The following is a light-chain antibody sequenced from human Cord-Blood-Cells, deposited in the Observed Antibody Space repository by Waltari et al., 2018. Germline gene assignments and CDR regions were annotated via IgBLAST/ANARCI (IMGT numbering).Light chain of an antibody. Sequence: QSDLTQPASVSGSPGQSITISCTGTSNDVGGYNYVSWYQQHPGKAPKLMIYEVSNRPSGVSNRFSGSKSGNTASLTISGLQAEDEADYYCSSYTSSSTWVFGGGTKLTVL. CDR2: EVS. CDR1: SNDVGGYNY. J-gene: IGLJ3*02. V-gene: IGLV2-14*01. CDR3: SSYTSSSTWV.